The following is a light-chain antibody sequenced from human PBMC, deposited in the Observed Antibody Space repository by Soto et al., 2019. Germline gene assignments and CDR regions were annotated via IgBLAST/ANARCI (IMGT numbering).Light chain of an antibody. CDR3: QQYNNWPPVT. Sequence: EIVMTQSPATLSVSPGERATLSCRASQSVSSNLAWYQQKPGQAPRLLIYGASTRATGIPARFSGSGSGTEFNLTISSLQSEDFAVYYCQQYNNWPPVTFGQGTKVDIK. CDR2: GAS. J-gene: IGKJ1*01. V-gene: IGKV3-15*01. CDR1: QSVSSN.